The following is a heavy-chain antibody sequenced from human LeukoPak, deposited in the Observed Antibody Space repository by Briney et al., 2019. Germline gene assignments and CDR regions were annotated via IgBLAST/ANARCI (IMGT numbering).Heavy chain of an antibody. CDR2: IYYSGST. J-gene: IGHJ6*03. V-gene: IGHV4-59*01. Sequence: PSETLSLTCSVSGGAISRYYWSWIRQPPGKGLEWIGYIYYSGSTNYNPSLKSRVTISVDTSKNQFSLKLSSVTAADTAVYYCARDVALSFMDVWGKGTTVTVSS. CDR1: GGAISRYY. D-gene: IGHD2/OR15-2a*01. CDR3: ARDVALSFMDV.